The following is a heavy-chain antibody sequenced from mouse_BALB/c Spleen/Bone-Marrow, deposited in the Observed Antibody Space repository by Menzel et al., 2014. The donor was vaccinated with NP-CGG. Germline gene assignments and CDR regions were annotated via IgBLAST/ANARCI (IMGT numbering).Heavy chain of an antibody. CDR2: ILPGSENT. D-gene: IGHD2-4*01. V-gene: IGHV1-9*01. CDR3: ARGARDYDYDRTWFAY. CDR1: GYTFSSYW. J-gene: IGHJ3*01. Sequence: QVQLQQSGAELMKPGASVKISCKATGYTFSSYWIEWIKQRPGHGLEWVGEILPGSENTNYNEKFKGKATFTADTSSNTAYMQLSSLTSEDSAVYYCARGARDYDYDRTWFAYWGQGTLVTVSA.